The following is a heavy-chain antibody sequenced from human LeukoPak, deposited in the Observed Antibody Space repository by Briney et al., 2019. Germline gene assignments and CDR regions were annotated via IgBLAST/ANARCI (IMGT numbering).Heavy chain of an antibody. CDR1: GYTFTGYY. Sequence: GASVKVSCKASGYTFTGYYMHWVRQAPGQGLEWMGWINPNSGGTNYAQKFQGRVTMTRDTSISTAYMELSRLRSDDTAVYYCARELRLGELSLYFGYYYYYYMDVWGKGTTVTISS. J-gene: IGHJ6*03. CDR3: ARELRLGELSLYFGYYYYYYMDV. D-gene: IGHD3-16*02. CDR2: INPNSGGT. V-gene: IGHV1-2*02.